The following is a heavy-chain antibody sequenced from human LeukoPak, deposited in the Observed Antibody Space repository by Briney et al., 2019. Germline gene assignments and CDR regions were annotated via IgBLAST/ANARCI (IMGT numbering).Heavy chain of an antibody. V-gene: IGHV4-59*01. J-gene: IGHJ5*02. CDR1: GGSISSYY. D-gene: IGHD2-2*01. CDR3: ASQIPAADMGSFDP. CDR2: IYYSGST. Sequence: SETLSLTCTVSGGSISSYYWSWIRQPPEKGLELIGYIYYSGSTNYNPSLKSRVTISVDTSKNQFSLKLSSVTAADAAVYYCASQIPAADMGSFDPWGQGTLVTVSS.